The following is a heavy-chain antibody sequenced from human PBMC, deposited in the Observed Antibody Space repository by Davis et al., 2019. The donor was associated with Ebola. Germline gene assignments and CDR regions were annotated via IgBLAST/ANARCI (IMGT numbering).Heavy chain of an antibody. CDR2: IYYSGST. J-gene: IGHJ6*04. Sequence: MPSETLSLTCTVSGGSISSGYYWSWIRQHPGKGLEWIGYIYYSGSTNYNPSLKSRVTISVDTSKNQFSLKLSSVTAADTAVYYCARSRRQQLPIIYYYYGMDVWGKGTTVTVSS. CDR3: ARSRRQQLPIIYYYYGMDV. CDR1: GGSISSGYY. V-gene: IGHV4-61*01. D-gene: IGHD6-13*01.